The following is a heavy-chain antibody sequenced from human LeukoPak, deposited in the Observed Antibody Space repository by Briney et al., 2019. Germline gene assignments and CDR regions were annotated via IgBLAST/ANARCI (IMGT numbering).Heavy chain of an antibody. D-gene: IGHD1-1*01. CDR1: GGSISSYY. V-gene: IGHV4-59*01. CDR2: IYYSGST. Sequence: SSETLSLTCTVSGGSISSYYWSWIRQPPGKGLEWIGYIYYSGSTNYNPSLKSRVTISVDTSKNQFSLKLSSVTAAGTAVYYCARGWTTYYFDYWGQGTLVTVSS. CDR3: ARGWTTYYFDY. J-gene: IGHJ4*02.